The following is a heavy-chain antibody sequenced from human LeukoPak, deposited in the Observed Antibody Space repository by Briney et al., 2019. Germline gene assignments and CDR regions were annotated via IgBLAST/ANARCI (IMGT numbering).Heavy chain of an antibody. Sequence: GGSLRLSCAASGFTFSSYAMHWVRQAPGKGLEWVAVISYDGSNKYYADSVKGRFTISRDNSKNTLYLQMNSLRAEDTAVYYRAREGSSRAFGYWGQGTLVTVSS. CDR1: GFTFSSYA. J-gene: IGHJ4*02. V-gene: IGHV3-30-3*01. D-gene: IGHD6-13*01. CDR2: ISYDGSNK. CDR3: AREGSSRAFGY.